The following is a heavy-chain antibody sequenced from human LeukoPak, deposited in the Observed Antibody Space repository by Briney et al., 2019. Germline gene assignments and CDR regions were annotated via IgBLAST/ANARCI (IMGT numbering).Heavy chain of an antibody. CDR1: GFTFSSYA. V-gene: IGHV3-23*01. D-gene: IGHD3-22*01. Sequence: PGGSLRLSCAASGFTFSSYAMSWVRQAPGKGLEWVSAISSSGGSTYYADSVKGRFTISRDNSKNTLYLQMNSLRAEDTAVYYCAKVWGYYYDRMGFWGQGTLVTVSS. J-gene: IGHJ4*02. CDR2: ISSSGGST. CDR3: AKVWGYYYDRMGF.